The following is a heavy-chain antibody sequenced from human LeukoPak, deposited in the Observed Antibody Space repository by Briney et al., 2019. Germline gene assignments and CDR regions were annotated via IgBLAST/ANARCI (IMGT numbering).Heavy chain of an antibody. V-gene: IGHV4-39*07. Sequence: PSETLSLTCTVSGGSISSSSYYWGWIRQPPGKGLAWIGSMYYSGSTYYNPSLKSRVTISVVTSKNQFSLKLSSVTAADTAVYYCARSSVGATFDYWGQGTLVTVSS. CDR3: ARSSVGATFDY. D-gene: IGHD1-26*01. J-gene: IGHJ4*02. CDR2: MYYSGST. CDR1: GGSISSSSYY.